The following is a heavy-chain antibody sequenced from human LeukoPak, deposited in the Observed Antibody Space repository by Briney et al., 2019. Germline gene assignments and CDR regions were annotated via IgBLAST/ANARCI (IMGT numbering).Heavy chain of an antibody. V-gene: IGHV3-23*01. J-gene: IGHJ4*02. CDR1: GFTFSSYA. CDR3: AKVSSNYYGSGSYQTLDY. CDR2: ISGSGGST. Sequence: GGSLRLSCAASGFTFSSYAMSWVRQAPGKGLEWVSAISGSGGSTYYADSVKGRFTISRDNSKNTLDLQMNSLRAEDTAVYYCAKVSSNYYGSGSYQTLDYWGQGTLVTVS. D-gene: IGHD3-10*01.